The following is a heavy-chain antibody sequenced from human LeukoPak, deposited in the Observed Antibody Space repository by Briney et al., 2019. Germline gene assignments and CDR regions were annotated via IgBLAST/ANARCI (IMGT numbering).Heavy chain of an antibody. CDR3: ARDLGYSGFDY. CDR2: IYTSGST. CDR1: GGSISSGSYY. D-gene: IGHD1-26*01. Sequence: SQTLSLTCTVSGGSISSGSYYWSWIRQPAGKGLEWIGRIYTSGSTNYNPSLKSRVTMSVDTSKNQFSLKLSSVTAADTAVYYCARDLGYSGFDYWGQGTLVTVSS. V-gene: IGHV4-61*02. J-gene: IGHJ4*02.